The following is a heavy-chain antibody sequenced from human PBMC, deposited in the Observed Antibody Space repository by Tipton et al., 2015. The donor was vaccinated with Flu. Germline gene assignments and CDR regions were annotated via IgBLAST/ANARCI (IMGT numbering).Heavy chain of an antibody. J-gene: IGHJ3*02. Sequence: TLSLTCAVYGGSFSGYYWSWIRQPPGKGLEWIGEINHSGSTNYNPSLKSRVTISVDTSKNQFSLKLSSVTAAGTAVYYCARGGRAPLRSSWSNAFDIWGRGTMVTSAS. V-gene: IGHV4-34*01. CDR2: INHSGST. CDR1: GGSFSGYY. D-gene: IGHD6-13*01. CDR3: ARGGRAPLRSSWSNAFDI.